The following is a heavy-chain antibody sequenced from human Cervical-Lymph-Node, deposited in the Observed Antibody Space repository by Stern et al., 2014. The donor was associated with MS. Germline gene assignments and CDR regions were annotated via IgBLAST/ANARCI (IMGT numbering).Heavy chain of an antibody. D-gene: IGHD3-9*01. CDR3: ARVADFDWSYDS. CDR1: GGSISNGLYY. V-gene: IGHV4-31*03. Sequence: QVQLQESGPGLVRPSQTLSLTCSVSGGSISNGLYYWSWIRQHPGKGLEWLGDIHHSGTTRYNPSLNSRVSISVDTSKNQFSLKVTSVTAAETALYYCARVADFDWSYDSCGQGILVTVSS. J-gene: IGHJ4*02. CDR2: IHHSGTT.